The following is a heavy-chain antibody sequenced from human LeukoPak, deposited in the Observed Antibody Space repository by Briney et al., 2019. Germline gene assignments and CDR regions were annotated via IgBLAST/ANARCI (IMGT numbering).Heavy chain of an antibody. J-gene: IGHJ5*02. D-gene: IGHD3-3*01. Sequence: SQTLSLTCAISGDSVSSNSAAWNWIRQSPSRGLEWLGRTYYRSKWYNDYAVSVKSRITINPDTSKNQFSLQLNSVTPEDTAVYYCARGGYYDFWSGDSNWFDPWGQGTLVTVSS. CDR1: GDSVSSNSAA. V-gene: IGHV6-1*01. CDR2: TYYRSKWYN. CDR3: ARGGYYDFWSGDSNWFDP.